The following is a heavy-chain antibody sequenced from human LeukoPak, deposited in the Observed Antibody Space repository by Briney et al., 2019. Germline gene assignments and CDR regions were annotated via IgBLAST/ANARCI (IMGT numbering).Heavy chain of an antibody. CDR1: GGSISSSNW. Sequence: PSGTLSLTCAVSGGSISSSNWWSWVRQPPGKGLEWIGYIYYSGSTNYNPSLKSRVTMSVDTSNNQLSLMMTSVTAADTAVFYCARTPQGDNYFDYWGQGHLVTVSS. J-gene: IGHJ4*02. CDR3: ARTPQGDNYFDY. D-gene: IGHD3-9*01. CDR2: IYYSGST. V-gene: IGHV4-4*02.